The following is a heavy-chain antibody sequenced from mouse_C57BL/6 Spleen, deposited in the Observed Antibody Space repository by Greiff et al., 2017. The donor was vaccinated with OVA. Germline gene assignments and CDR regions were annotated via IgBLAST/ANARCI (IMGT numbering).Heavy chain of an antibody. CDR2: IDPNSGGT. CDR3: ARLFITTVVATSYFDY. V-gene: IGHV1-72*01. CDR1: GYTFTSYW. Sequence: QVQLQQPGAELVKPGASVKLSCKASGYTFTSYWMHWVKQRPGRGLEWIGRIDPNSGGTKYNEKFKSKATLTVDKPSSTAYMKLSSLTSEDSAVYYCARLFITTVVATSYFDYWGQGTTLTVSS. D-gene: IGHD1-1*01. J-gene: IGHJ2*01.